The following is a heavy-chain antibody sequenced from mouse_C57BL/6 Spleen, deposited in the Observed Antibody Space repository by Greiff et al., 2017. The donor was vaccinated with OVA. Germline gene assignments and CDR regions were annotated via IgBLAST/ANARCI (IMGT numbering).Heavy chain of an antibody. Sequence: VQLKESGPELVKPGASVKMSCKASGYTFTDYNMHWVKQSHGKSLEWIGYINPNNGGTSYNQKFKGKATLTVNKSSSTAYIELRSLTSEDSAVYYCARASYYYEGYFDVWGTGTTVTVSS. J-gene: IGHJ1*03. D-gene: IGHD1-1*01. CDR3: ARASYYYEGYFDV. CDR1: GYTFTDYN. V-gene: IGHV1-22*01. CDR2: INPNNGGT.